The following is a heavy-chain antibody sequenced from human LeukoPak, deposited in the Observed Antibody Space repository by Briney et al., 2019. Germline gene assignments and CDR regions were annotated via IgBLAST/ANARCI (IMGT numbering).Heavy chain of an antibody. CDR1: RFTFSNYG. CDR3: ARENWGLDY. J-gene: IGHJ4*02. D-gene: IGHD7-27*01. Sequence: GGSLRLSCAASRFTFSNYGVNWVRQAPGKGLEWVSYINSRSSTIYYADSVRGRFTISRDNAKNSLYLQMNSLRAEDTAVYYCARENWGLDYWGQGTLVTVSS. V-gene: IGHV3-48*01. CDR2: INSRSSTI.